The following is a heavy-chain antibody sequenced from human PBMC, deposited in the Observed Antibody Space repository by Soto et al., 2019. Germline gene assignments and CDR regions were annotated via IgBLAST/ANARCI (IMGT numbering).Heavy chain of an antibody. J-gene: IGHJ4*02. V-gene: IGHV3-15*01. Sequence: GGSLRLSCAASGFTFSNAWMSWVRQAPGKGLEWVGRIKSKTDGGTTDYAAPVKGRFTISRDDSKNTLYLQMNSLKTEDTAVYYCTTDLGDYDYIWGSYQAYWGQGTLVTVSS. D-gene: IGHD3-16*02. CDR2: IKSKTDGGTT. CDR3: TTDLGDYDYIWGSYQAY. CDR1: GFTFSNAW.